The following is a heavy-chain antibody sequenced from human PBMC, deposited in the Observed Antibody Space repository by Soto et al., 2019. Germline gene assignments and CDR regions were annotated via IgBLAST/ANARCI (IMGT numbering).Heavy chain of an antibody. CDR1: GYTFTGYY. Sequence: ASVKVSCKASGYTFTGYYMHWVRQAPGQGLEWMGWINPNSGGTNYAQKFQGWVTMTRDTSISTAYMELSRLRSDDTAVYYCARDLLGWGSSNWFDPWGQGTLVTVSS. CDR3: ARDLLGWGSSNWFDP. V-gene: IGHV1-2*04. J-gene: IGHJ5*02. CDR2: INPNSGGT. D-gene: IGHD7-27*01.